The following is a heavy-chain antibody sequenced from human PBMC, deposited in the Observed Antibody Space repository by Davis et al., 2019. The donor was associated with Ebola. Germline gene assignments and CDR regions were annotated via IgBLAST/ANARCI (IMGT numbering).Heavy chain of an antibody. CDR1: GFTFSDYY. Sequence: PGGSLRLSCAASGFTFSDYYMSWIRQAPGKGLEWVSYISSSSSYTNYADSVKGRFTISRDNSKNTLYLQMNSLRAEDTAVYYCARHPIDAVAGPWGPGYYYYYGMDVWGQGTTVTVSS. CDR3: ARHPIDAVAGPWGPGYYYYYGMDV. J-gene: IGHJ6*02. V-gene: IGHV3-11*06. D-gene: IGHD6-19*01. CDR2: ISSSSSYT.